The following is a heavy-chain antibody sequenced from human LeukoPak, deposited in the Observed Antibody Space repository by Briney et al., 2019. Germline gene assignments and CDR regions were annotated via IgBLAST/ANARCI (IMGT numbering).Heavy chain of an antibody. CDR3: ATYGDHDHNWFDP. V-gene: IGHV4-34*01. Sequence: SETLSLTCTVSGGSFSGYYWSWIRQPPGKGLEWIGEINHSGSTNYNPSLKSRVTISVDTSKNQFSLKLSSVTAADTAVYYCATYGDHDHNWFDPWGQGILVTVSS. CDR2: INHSGST. J-gene: IGHJ5*02. D-gene: IGHD4-17*01. CDR1: GGSFSGYY.